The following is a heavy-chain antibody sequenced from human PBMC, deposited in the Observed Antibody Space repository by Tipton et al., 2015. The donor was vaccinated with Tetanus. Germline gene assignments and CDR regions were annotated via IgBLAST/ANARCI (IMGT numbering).Heavy chain of an antibody. J-gene: IGHJ3*02. CDR1: GFTFTSYA. CDR3: ARVGWLQQNKPAFDI. V-gene: IGHV4-59*01. D-gene: IGHD5-24*01. CDR2: VHYSGKT. Sequence: LRLSCAASGFTFTSYAITWVRQPPGRGLEWIGYVHYSGKTNYSPSLTSRVTLSVDTSRKQFSLKLRSVTAADTAVYYCARVGWLQQNKPAFDIWGQGTMVTVSS.